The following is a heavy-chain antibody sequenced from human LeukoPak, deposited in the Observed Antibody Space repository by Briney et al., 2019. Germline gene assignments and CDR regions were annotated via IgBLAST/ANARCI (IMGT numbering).Heavy chain of an antibody. D-gene: IGHD3-10*01. V-gene: IGHV4-39*01. J-gene: IGHJ4*02. Sequence: SETLSLTCTVSGGSISSSSYYWGWIRQPPGKGLERIGSIYYSGSTYYNPSLKSRVTISVDTSKNQFSLKLSSVTAADTAVYYCARRWRFGELLSFFDYWGQGTLVTVSS. CDR2: IYYSGST. CDR1: GGSISSSSYY. CDR3: ARRWRFGELLSFFDY.